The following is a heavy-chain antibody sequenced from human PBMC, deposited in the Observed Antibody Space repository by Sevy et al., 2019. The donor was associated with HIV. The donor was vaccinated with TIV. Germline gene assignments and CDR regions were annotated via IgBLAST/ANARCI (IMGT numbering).Heavy chain of an antibody. CDR2: FSFGCGRI. V-gene: IGHV3-23*01. CDR3: AREGCTKPHDY. Sequence: GESLEISCEASGFTFSKYSMSWVRQAPGKGLEWVSTFSFGCGRINYADSVKGRFTISRDDSKNTLYLQMNSLRAEDTAVYYCAREGCTKPHDYWGQGTLVTVSS. D-gene: IGHD2-8*01. CDR1: GFTFSKYS. J-gene: IGHJ4*02.